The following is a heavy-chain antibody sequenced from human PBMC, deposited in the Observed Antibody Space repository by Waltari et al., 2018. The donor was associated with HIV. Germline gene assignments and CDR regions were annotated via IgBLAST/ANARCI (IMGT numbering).Heavy chain of an antibody. CDR2: IKSKTDGGTT. J-gene: IGHJ4*02. Sequence: EVQLVESGGGLVMPGGSVRLSFAACGLTFSNHRMSWVPQVPGKGLEWVGRIKSKTDGGTTDYAAPVKGRFTISRDDSKNTLYLQMNSLKTEDTAVYYCTTEGNWGQGTLVTVSS. V-gene: IGHV3-15*01. CDR3: TTEGN. CDR1: GLTFSNHR.